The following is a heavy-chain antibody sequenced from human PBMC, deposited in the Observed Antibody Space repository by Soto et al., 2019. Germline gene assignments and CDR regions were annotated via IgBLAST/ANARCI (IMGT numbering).Heavy chain of an antibody. CDR1: GGSFSGYS. D-gene: IGHD6-19*01. J-gene: IGHJ4*01. Sequence: QVQLQQWGAGLLKPSETLSLTCAVNGGSFSGYSWTWIRQAPGKGLDWIGEINYTGTTNYSPSLKGRVTLSVDTSKNQFSLELRSVSAADTAVYYCAREGGRGWYYYDYWGHGTLVTVSS. V-gene: IGHV4-34*02. CDR2: INYTGTT. CDR3: AREGGRGWYYYDY.